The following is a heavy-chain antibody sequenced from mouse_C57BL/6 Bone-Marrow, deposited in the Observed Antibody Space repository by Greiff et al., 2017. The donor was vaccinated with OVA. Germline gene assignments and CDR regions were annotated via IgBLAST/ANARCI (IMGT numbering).Heavy chain of an antibody. D-gene: IGHD3-1*01. CDR3: RGLGLRYYAMDY. CDR2: IRNKANNHAT. V-gene: IGHV6-6*01. J-gene: IGHJ4*01. Sequence: EVKLLEPGGGLVQPGGSMKLSCAASGFTFSGAWMDWVRQSPEKGLEWVAEIRNKANNHATYYAESVKGRFTIYRAASKRSVHLQRSRLRAEDTGIYYCRGLGLRYYAMDYWGQGTSVTVSS. CDR1: GFTFSGAW.